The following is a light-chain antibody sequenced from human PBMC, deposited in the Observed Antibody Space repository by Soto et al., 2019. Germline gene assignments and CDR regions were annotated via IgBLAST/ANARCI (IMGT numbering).Light chain of an antibody. CDR3: QQYVTSPCA. V-gene: IGKV3-20*01. J-gene: IGKJ1*01. CDR2: GAS. CDR1: QSVSSSF. Sequence: EIVLTQSPGTLSLSPGERANLSCRASQSVSSSFLARYQQKPGQAPRLLIYGASNSATGIPDRFSGSVSGTDFTLTISRLEPEAFAVYYCQQYVTSPCACGQGTKVAIE.